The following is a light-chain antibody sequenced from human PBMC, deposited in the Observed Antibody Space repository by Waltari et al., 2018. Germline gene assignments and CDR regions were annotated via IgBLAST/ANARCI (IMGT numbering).Light chain of an antibody. CDR3: NSYTCSSTWV. V-gene: IGLV2-14*01. J-gene: IGLJ3*02. Sequence: QSALTQPASVSGSHGQSITPSCTGTSSVVGGYNYFAWYQQHPCKDPKLMIFDVSKWPSGVSNRFSGSKSGSTASLTISGLQAEDEADFYCNSYTCSSTWVFGGGTKLTVL. CDR2: DVS. CDR1: SSVVGGYNY.